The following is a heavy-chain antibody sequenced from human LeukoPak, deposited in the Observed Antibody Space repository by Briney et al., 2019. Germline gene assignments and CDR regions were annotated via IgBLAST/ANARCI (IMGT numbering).Heavy chain of an antibody. J-gene: IGHJ3*02. CDR1: GGSISSYY. D-gene: IGHD5-24*01. Sequence: SETLSLTCTVSGGSISSYYWSWIRQPPGKGLEWIGYIYYSGSTNYNPSLKSRVTISVDTSKNQFSLKLSSVTAADTAVYYCARDGGEMDDAFDIWGQGTMVTVS. V-gene: IGHV4-59*01. CDR2: IYYSGST. CDR3: ARDGGEMDDAFDI.